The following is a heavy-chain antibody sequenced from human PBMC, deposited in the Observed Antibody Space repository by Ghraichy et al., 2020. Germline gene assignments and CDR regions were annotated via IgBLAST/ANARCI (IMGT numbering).Heavy chain of an antibody. CDR2: IYSGGST. Sequence: LSLTCAASGFTVSSNYMSWVRQAPGKGLEWVSVIYSGGSTSYADSVKGRFTISRDNSKNTLYLQMNTLRAEDTAVYYCARLEGFREDGWFDPWGQGTLVTVSS. D-gene: IGHD3-10*01. CDR3: ARLEGFREDGWFDP. CDR1: GFTVSSNY. V-gene: IGHV3-53*01. J-gene: IGHJ5*02.